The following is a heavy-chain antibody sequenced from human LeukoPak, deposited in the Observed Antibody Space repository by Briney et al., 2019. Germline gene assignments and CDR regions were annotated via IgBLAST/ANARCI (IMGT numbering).Heavy chain of an antibody. CDR3: ARVGGGYSYGYFPFDY. V-gene: IGHV1-2*02. D-gene: IGHD5-18*01. J-gene: IGHJ4*02. CDR2: IDPNSGGT. Sequence: ASVKVSCKASGYTFTGYYMHWVRQAPGQGLEWTGWIDPNSGGTNYAQKFQGRVTMTRDTSISTAYMELSRLRSDDTAVYYCARVGGGYSYGYFPFDYWGQGTLVTVSS. CDR1: GYTFTGYY.